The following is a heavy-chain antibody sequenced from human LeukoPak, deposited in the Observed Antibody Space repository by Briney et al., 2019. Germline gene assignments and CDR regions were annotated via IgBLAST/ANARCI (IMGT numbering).Heavy chain of an antibody. Sequence: SEALSLTCTVSGGSISSYYWSWIRQPPGKGLEWIGYIYYSGSTNYNPSLKSRVTISVDTSKNQFSLKLSSVTAADTAVYYCARRHWGPIDYWGQGTLVTVSS. D-gene: IGHD7-27*01. J-gene: IGHJ4*02. CDR2: IYYSGST. V-gene: IGHV4-59*08. CDR3: ARRHWGPIDY. CDR1: GGSISSYY.